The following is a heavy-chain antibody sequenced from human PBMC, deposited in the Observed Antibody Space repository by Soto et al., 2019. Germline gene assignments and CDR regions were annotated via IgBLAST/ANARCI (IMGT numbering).Heavy chain of an antibody. V-gene: IGHV4-34*01. CDR2: INHSGST. Sequence: SETLSLTCAVYGGSFSGYYWSWIRQPPGKGLEWIGEINHSGSTNYNPSLKSRVTISVDTSKNQFSLKLSSVTAADTAVYYCARAVYCTTVNCWDDFHYYNIDVWGQGTAVTASS. CDR1: GGSFSGYY. J-gene: IGHJ6*02. D-gene: IGHD2-8*01. CDR3: ARAVYCTTVNCWDDFHYYNIDV.